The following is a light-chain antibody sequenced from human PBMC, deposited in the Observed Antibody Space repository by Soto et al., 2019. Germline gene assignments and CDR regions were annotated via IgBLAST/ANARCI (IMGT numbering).Light chain of an antibody. CDR1: RSVDLW. CDR3: QVSNFYTGR. V-gene: IGKV1-5*01. J-gene: IGKJ3*01. Sequence: MTQNTYTLSASVGDRFTITCRASRSVDLWLAWYRQKPEKAPKLLIYDASSLQSGVPSRFSGSGSGTEFTLTISCLQADECIPYYSQVSNFYTGRFGPGTKVDIK. CDR2: DAS.